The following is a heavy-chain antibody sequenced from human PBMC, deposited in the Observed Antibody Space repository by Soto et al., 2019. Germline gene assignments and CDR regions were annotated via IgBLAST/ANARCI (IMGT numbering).Heavy chain of an antibody. CDR3: VKDRLRIFMIVVVFMIVILLLKLCAH. Sequence: WGSLRLSCAASGFTFSSYWMSWVRQAPGKGLEWLANIKEDGSEKYYVDSLKGRFTISRDNAKNSLYVQVSSLRVEDTAVYDCVKDRLRIFMIVVVFMIVILLLKLCAHWGQGTLVTVSS. CDR2: IKEDGSEK. D-gene: IGHD3-22*01. J-gene: IGHJ4*02. V-gene: IGHV3-7*01. CDR1: GFTFSSYW.